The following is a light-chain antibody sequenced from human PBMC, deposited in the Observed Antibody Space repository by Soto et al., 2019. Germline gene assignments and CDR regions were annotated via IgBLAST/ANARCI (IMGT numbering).Light chain of an antibody. CDR2: AAS. CDR3: QQSYITPYT. Sequence: DIQMTQSPSSLSASVGDTGTITCRASQSISVHLNWYQQKGGKVPKLLIYAASNLYSGVPSRFSGIGSETDFALTISSLQPEDFATYYCQQSYITPYTFGQGTRLEIK. CDR1: QSISVH. J-gene: IGKJ2*01. V-gene: IGKV1-39*01.